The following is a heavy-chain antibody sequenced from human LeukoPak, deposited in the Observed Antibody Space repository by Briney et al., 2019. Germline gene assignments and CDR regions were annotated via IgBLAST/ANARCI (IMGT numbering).Heavy chain of an antibody. CDR3: ARDNYDSSGYYSNFDY. CDR2: IYTSGST. Sequence: PSETLSLTCTVSGGSISNSNCHWGWTRQPPGKGLEWIGRIYTSGSTNYNPSLKSRVTMSVDTSKNQFSLKLSSVTAADTAVYYCARDNYDSSGYYSNFDYWGQGTLVTVSS. V-gene: IGHV4-39*07. D-gene: IGHD3-22*01. CDR1: GGSISNSNCH. J-gene: IGHJ4*02.